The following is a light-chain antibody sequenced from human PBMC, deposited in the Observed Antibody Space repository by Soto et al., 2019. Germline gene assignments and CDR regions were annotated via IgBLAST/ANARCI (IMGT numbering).Light chain of an antibody. V-gene: IGLV2-14*01. CDR3: SCTYL. CDR1: SSDVGGYNY. CDR2: DVS. J-gene: IGLJ1*01. Sequence: QSALTQPASVSGSPGQSITISCTGTSSDVGGYNYVSWYQQHPGKAPKLMIYDVSNRPSGVSNRFSGSKSGNTASLTISGLQAEDEADYTSSCTYLFGTGTKLTVL.